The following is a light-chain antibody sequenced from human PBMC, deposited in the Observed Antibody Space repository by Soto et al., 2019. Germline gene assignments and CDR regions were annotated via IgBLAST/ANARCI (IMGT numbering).Light chain of an antibody. J-gene: IGKJ2*01. CDR1: QSVSSSY. CDR3: QQYGSSGYT. CDR2: GAS. V-gene: IGKV3-20*01. Sequence: EIVLTQSPGTLSLSPGERATLSCRASQSVSSSYLAWYQQKPGQAPRLLIYGASSRATGIPDRFSGSGSGTDFTLTINRLEPEDFEVYYCQQYGSSGYTFGQGIKLEIK.